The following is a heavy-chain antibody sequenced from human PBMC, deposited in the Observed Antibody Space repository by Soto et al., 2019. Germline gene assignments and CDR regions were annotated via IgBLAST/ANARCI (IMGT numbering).Heavy chain of an antibody. Sequence: QVQLVQSGAEVKKPGSSVKVSCEASGGSFISYTFTWVRQAPGQGPEWMGRIIPIQGRANYALKLQDRVTITADRSTKTVYMELRSLRPEDTAVYYCAKSLLFVDHAYMDVWGKGTTVTVSS. CDR2: IIPIQGRA. CDR1: GGSFISYT. J-gene: IGHJ6*03. D-gene: IGHD2-21*01. CDR3: AKSLLFVDHAYMDV. V-gene: IGHV1-69*02.